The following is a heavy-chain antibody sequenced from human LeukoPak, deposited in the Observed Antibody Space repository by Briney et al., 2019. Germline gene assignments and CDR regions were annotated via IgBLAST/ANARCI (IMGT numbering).Heavy chain of an antibody. CDR3: AADRVRDVVVPMYWFDP. CDR2: IVLGSGNT. CDR1: GFTFTSSA. V-gene: IGHV1-58*01. J-gene: IGHJ5*02. Sequence: SVKVSCKASGFTFTSSAVQWVRQARGQRLEWIGWIVLGSGNTNYAQKFQERVTITRDMSTSTAYMELSSLRSEDTAVYYCAADRVRDVVVPMYWFDPWGQGTLVTVSS. D-gene: IGHD2-2*01.